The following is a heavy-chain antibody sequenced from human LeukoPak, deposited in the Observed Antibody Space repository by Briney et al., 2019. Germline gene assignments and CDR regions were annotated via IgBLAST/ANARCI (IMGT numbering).Heavy chain of an antibody. D-gene: IGHD3-10*01. CDR1: GFALSTYT. Sequence: GGSLRLSCAGSGFALSTYTMDGGCRAPGKGLEWISSISSGSSSIYYAGPAKGRFTISRDNAKNSLFLQMNSLRAGDTAVYYCARGFGSGSYGDCWGQGTLVTVSS. V-gene: IGHV3-21*01. CDR2: ISSGSSSI. J-gene: IGHJ4*02. CDR3: ARGFGSGSYGDC.